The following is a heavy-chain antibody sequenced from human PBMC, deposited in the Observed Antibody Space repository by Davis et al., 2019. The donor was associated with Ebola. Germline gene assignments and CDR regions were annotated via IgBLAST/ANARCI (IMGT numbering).Heavy chain of an antibody. CDR3: AREWGGYYYDSSGYLYFDL. CDR2: IYHGGST. V-gene: IGHV4-4*02. D-gene: IGHD3-22*01. CDR1: AGSISSTNW. Sequence: PSETLSLTCAVSAGSISSTNWWRWLRQPPGQGLEWIGVIYHGGSTNYNQSLKSRVTISVDKSKNKFSLKLSSVTAADTAVYYCAREWGGYYYDSSGYLYFDLWGRGTLVTVSS. J-gene: IGHJ2*01.